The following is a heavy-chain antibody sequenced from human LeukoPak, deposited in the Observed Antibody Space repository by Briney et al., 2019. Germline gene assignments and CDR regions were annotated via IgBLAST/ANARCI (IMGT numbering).Heavy chain of an antibody. J-gene: IGHJ1*01. D-gene: IGHD1-26*01. V-gene: IGHV4-59*08. Sequence: SETLSLTCTVSGGSISSYYWSWIRQPPGKGLEWIGYIYYSGSTNYNPSLKSRVTISVDTSKNQFSLKLSSVTAADTAVYYCARSYSGSYSHFQHWGQGTLVTVSS. CDR1: GGSISSYY. CDR3: ARSYSGSYSHFQH. CDR2: IYYSGST.